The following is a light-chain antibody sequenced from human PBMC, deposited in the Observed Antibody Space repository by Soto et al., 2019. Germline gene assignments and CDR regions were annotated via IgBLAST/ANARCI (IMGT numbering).Light chain of an antibody. J-gene: IGKJ2*01. CDR1: QNISRF. Sequence: DIQMTQSPSSLSASVGDRVTITCRASQNISRFLNWSLQKPGKAPNLLIFAASTLQSGVPTKISGSGSGTDFTLTIRSLKPEDFATYYCQQRHSIPYTFGQGTKLEIK. CDR3: QQRHSIPYT. CDR2: AAS. V-gene: IGKV1-39*01.